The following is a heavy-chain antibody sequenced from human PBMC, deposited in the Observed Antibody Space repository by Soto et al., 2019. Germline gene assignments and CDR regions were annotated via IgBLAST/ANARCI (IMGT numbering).Heavy chain of an antibody. V-gene: IGHV1-69*12. Sequence: QVQLVQSGAEVKKPGSSVKVSCKASGGTFSSYDISWVRQAPGQGLEWMGGIIPIFGTANYAQKFQGRVTITADESTSTDYMELSSLRSEDTAVYYCAVGHYSNFLVDWFDPWGQGTLVTVSS. D-gene: IGHD4-4*01. CDR3: AVGHYSNFLVDWFDP. CDR2: IIPIFGTA. J-gene: IGHJ5*02. CDR1: GGTFSSYD.